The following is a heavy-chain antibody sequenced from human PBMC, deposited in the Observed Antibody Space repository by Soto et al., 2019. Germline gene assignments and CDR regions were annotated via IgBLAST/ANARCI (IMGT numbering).Heavy chain of an antibody. CDR1: GGTFSTSA. D-gene: IGHD5-18*01. CDR2: IMQIFGTA. J-gene: IGHJ6*02. V-gene: IGHV1-69*12. CDR3: AMDTDRAQLGGNYCYIMDV. Sequence: QVQVVQSGAEVKKPGSSVKVSCKTSGGTFSTSAISWVRQAPGQGLEWMGGIMQIFGTADYAQKFQGRVTIAADESASAAYLELRSLTSEDTAVYYWAMDTDRAQLGGNYCYIMDVWGQGTTVTVTS.